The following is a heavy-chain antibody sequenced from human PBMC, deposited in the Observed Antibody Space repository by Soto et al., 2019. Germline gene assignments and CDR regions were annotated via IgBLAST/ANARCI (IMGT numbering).Heavy chain of an antibody. CDR2: ISGSGGST. CDR3: AKAKGTVTTSVDL. V-gene: IGHV3-23*01. J-gene: IGHJ2*01. Sequence: EVQLLESGGGLVQPGGSLRLSCAASGFSFSTYAMTWVRQAPGKGLEWVSAISGSGGSTYHADSVKGRFTISRDNSKNTLYLQMNSLRAEDTAVYYCAKAKGTVTTSVDLWGRGTLVTVSS. CDR1: GFSFSTYA. D-gene: IGHD4-17*01.